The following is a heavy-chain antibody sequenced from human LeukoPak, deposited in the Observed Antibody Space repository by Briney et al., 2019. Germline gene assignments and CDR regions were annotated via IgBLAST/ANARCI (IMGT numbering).Heavy chain of an antibody. V-gene: IGHV3-30*03. D-gene: IGHD6-19*01. CDR3: ARDWPPTRIAVAGTHPQYYFDY. Sequence: GGSLRLSCAASGFTVSSNYMSWVRQAPGKGLEWVAVISYDGSNKYYADSVKGRFTISRDNSKNTLYLQMNSLRAEDTAVYYCARDWPPTRIAVAGTHPQYYFDYWGQGTLVTVSS. CDR2: ISYDGSNK. CDR1: GFTVSSNY. J-gene: IGHJ4*02.